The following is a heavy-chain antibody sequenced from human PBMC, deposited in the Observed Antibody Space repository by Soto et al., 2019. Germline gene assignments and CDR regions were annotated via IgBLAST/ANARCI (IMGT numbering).Heavy chain of an antibody. D-gene: IGHD1-26*01. CDR2: INTYTGNI. V-gene: IGHV1-18*01. J-gene: IGHJ4*02. CDR3: ARERGGYKHFDY. Sequence: QVQLVQSGAEVKKPGASVKVSCKVSGYTFTSYGISWVRQAPGQGLEWMGWINTYTGNINYAQKLQGRVTMTTDTSTSTAYMELGSLRSDDTALYYCARERGGYKHFDYWGQGTLVTVSS. CDR1: GYTFTSYG.